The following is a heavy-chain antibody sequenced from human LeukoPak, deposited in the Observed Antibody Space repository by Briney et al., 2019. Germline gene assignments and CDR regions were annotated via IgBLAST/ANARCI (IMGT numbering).Heavy chain of an antibody. CDR1: GFTFSSYA. CDR2: ISGSGGST. J-gene: IGHJ4*02. D-gene: IGHD3-10*01. CDR3: AKDYGAGSLLDY. V-gene: IGHV3-23*01. Sequence: GGSLRLSCAASGFTFSSYAMSWVRQAPGEGLEWVSAISGSGGSTYYAGSVKGRFTIPRDNSKNPLYLQMNSLRAEDMAVYYCAKDYGAGSLLDYWGQGTLVTVSS.